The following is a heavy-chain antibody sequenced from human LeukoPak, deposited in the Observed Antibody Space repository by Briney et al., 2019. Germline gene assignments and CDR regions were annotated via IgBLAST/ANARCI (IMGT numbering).Heavy chain of an antibody. J-gene: IGHJ4*02. V-gene: IGHV3-23*01. D-gene: IGHD1-1*01. CDR3: AKDLLGQLQLDY. Sequence: GGSLRLTCAASGFTFSSYVMSWVRQAPGKGLEWVSTIGSGSDTYYADSVKGRFTISRDNSKNTLYLQMSSLRAEDTALYYCAKDLLGQLQLDYWGQGTLVTVSS. CDR2: IGSGSDT. CDR1: GFTFSSYV.